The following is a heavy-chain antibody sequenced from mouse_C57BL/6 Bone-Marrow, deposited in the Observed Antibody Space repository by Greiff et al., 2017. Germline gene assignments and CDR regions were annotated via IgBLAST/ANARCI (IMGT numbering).Heavy chain of an antibody. CDR3: SRQVTTVLATKYFDV. D-gene: IGHD1-1*01. CDR2: ISGGGGNT. J-gene: IGHJ1*03. V-gene: IGHV5-9*01. Sequence: VKLMESGGGLVKPGGSLKLSCAASGFTFSSYTMSWVRQTPEKRLRWVAAISGGGGNTYFPDSVRGRFTIYRDNDKNILYLQMSSLRSEDTALYYCSRQVTTVLATKYFDVWGTGTTVTVSS. CDR1: GFTFSSYT.